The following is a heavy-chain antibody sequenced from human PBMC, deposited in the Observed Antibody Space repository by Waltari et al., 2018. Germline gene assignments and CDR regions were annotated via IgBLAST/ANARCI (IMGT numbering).Heavy chain of an antibody. J-gene: IGHJ4*02. CDR1: GGSISDSY. Sequence: QVQLQESGPGLVTPSETLSLTCTVSGGSISDSYLTWIRQPPGKGLEWIGYIYTSGSSSYNPSLKNRVTILLDTSQNQFSLKLSSVTAADTAVYYCARGRGYSYDDWGQGTLVTVSS. CDR3: ARGRGYSYDD. V-gene: IGHV4-4*09. CDR2: IYTSGSS. D-gene: IGHD5-18*01.